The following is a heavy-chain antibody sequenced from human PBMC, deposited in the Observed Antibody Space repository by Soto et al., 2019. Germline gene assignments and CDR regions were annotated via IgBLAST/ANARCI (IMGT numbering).Heavy chain of an antibody. Sequence: VQLLESGGGLVQPGGSLRLSCAASGFTFSSYAMSWVRQAPGKGLEWVSAISGSGGSTYYADSVKGRFTISRDNSKNTLYLQINSLRAEDTAVYYCAKGGLVSSGGYDYPYYFDYWGQGTLVTVSS. J-gene: IGHJ4*02. D-gene: IGHD5-12*01. CDR2: ISGSGGST. CDR1: GFTFSSYA. V-gene: IGHV3-23*01. CDR3: AKGGLVSSGGYDYPYYFDY.